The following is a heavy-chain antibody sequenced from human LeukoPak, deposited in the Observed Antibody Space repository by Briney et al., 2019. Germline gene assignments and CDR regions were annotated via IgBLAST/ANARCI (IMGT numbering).Heavy chain of an antibody. J-gene: IGHJ4*02. CDR1: GGSISRSSYY. CDR3: ARDRGTWNDDGFDY. Sequence: SETLSLTCTVSGGSISRSSYYWGWIRQPPGKGLEWIGTIYYGGNTYYNPSLKSRVTISVDTSKNQFSLRLSSVTAADTAVYYCARDRGTWNDDGFDYWGQGTLVTVSS. CDR2: IYYGGNT. D-gene: IGHD1-1*01. V-gene: IGHV4-39*07.